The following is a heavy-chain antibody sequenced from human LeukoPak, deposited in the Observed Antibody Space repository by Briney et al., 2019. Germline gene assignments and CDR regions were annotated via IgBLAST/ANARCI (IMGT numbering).Heavy chain of an antibody. CDR3: TRELHYDILTGYFPYYFDY. Sequence: GGSLRLSCTASGFTFGDYAMSWVRQAPGRGLEWVGFIRSKAYGGTTEYAASVKGRFTISRDDSKSIAYLQMNSLKTEDTAVYYCTRELHYDILTGYFPYYFDYWGQGTLVTVSS. V-gene: IGHV3-49*04. J-gene: IGHJ4*02. CDR2: IRSKAYGGTT. CDR1: GFTFGDYA. D-gene: IGHD3-9*01.